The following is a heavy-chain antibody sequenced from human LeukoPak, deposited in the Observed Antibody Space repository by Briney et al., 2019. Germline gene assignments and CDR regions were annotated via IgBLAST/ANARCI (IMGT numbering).Heavy chain of an antibody. CDR1: GGSFSGYY. Sequence: SETLSLTCAVYGGSFSGYYWSWIRQPPGKGLEWIGEINHSGSTNYNPSLKSRVTISVDTSKNQFSLKLSSVTAADTAVYYCARVSYDSSGYHNRPSDAFDIWGQGTMVTVSS. D-gene: IGHD3-22*01. J-gene: IGHJ3*02. CDR2: INHSGST. V-gene: IGHV4-34*01. CDR3: ARVSYDSSGYHNRPSDAFDI.